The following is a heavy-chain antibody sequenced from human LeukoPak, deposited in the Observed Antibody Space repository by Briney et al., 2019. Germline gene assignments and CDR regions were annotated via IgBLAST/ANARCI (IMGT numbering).Heavy chain of an antibody. J-gene: IGHJ3*01. V-gene: IGHV4-61*02. CDR2: IYTSGST. Sequence: SETLSLTCTVSGGSISSGSYYWSWIRQPAGKGLEWIGRIYTSGSTNYNPSLKSRVTISVDTSKNQFSLKLSSVTAADTAVYYCARLGYSGGSRAFDLWGQGTMVTVSS. CDR1: GGSISSGSYY. CDR3: ARLGYSGGSRAFDL. D-gene: IGHD6-19*01.